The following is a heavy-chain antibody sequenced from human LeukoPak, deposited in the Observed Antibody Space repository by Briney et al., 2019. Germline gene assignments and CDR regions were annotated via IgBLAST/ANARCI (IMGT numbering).Heavy chain of an antibody. D-gene: IGHD5-24*01. J-gene: IGHJ4*02. Sequence: ASVKVSCKASGYTSTDYYMHWVRQAPGQGLEWMGWINPNTGVTNYAQRFQGGVTMTRDTSISTGYMDLSRLRSDDTAVYYCARIRGGNNYHFDYWGQGTLVTVSS. V-gene: IGHV1-2*02. CDR2: INPNTGVT. CDR3: ARIRGGNNYHFDY. CDR1: GYTSTDYY.